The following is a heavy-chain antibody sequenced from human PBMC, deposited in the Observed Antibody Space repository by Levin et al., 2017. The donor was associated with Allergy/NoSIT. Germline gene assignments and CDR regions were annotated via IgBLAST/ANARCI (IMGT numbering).Heavy chain of an antibody. CDR2: ISYDGSHE. CDR1: GFTFSSCG. J-gene: IGHJ4*02. V-gene: IGHV3-30*18. D-gene: IGHD6-19*01. Sequence: GGSLRLSCAASGFTFSSCGMHWVRQAPGKGLEWVAGISYDGSHEYYADSVKGRFTISRANSQNTLNLQMNSLRPEDTALYFCAKDLERDSSGWFDYWGQGTLVTVSS. CDR3: AKDLERDSSGWFDY.